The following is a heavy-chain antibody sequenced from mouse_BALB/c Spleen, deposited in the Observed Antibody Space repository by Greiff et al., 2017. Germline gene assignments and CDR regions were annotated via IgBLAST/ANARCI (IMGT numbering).Heavy chain of an antibody. D-gene: IGHD3-3*01. CDR2: ISSGGGST. Sequence: EVQVVESGGGLVKPGGSLKLSCAASGFAFSSYDMSWVRQTPEKRLEWVAYISSGGGSTYYPDTVKGRFTISRDNAKNTLYLQMSSLKSEDTAMYYCARRDPMDYWGQGTSVTVSS. J-gene: IGHJ4*01. V-gene: IGHV5-12-1*01. CDR3: ARRDPMDY. CDR1: GFAFSSYD.